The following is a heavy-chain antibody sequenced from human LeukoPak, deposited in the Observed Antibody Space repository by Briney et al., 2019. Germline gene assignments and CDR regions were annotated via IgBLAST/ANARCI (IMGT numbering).Heavy chain of an antibody. CDR3: ARYYYDSSGAWFDP. Sequence: SGGSLRLSCAASGFTFSSYTMSWVRQAPGKGLEWVSSISSSSSYIYYADSVKGRFTISRDNAKNSLYLQMNSLRAEDTAVYYCARYYYDSSGAWFDPWGQGTLVTVSS. V-gene: IGHV3-21*01. D-gene: IGHD3-22*01. CDR2: ISSSSSYI. J-gene: IGHJ5*02. CDR1: GFTFSSYT.